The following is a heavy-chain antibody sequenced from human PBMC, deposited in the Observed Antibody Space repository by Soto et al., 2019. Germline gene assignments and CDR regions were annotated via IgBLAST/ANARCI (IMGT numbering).Heavy chain of an antibody. V-gene: IGHV1-8*01. D-gene: IGHD6-19*01. J-gene: IGHJ4*02. CDR2: MNANSGNT. CDR1: GYTFTSYD. CDR3: ARELVGAVAG. Sequence: QVQLVQSGAEVKKPGASVKVSCKASGYTFTSYDINWVRQATGQGLEWMGWMNANSGNTGYAQKFQGRVTMTRNTHTRTDYIELSSLRSEETAVYCCARELVGAVAGGGQGTLVAVAS.